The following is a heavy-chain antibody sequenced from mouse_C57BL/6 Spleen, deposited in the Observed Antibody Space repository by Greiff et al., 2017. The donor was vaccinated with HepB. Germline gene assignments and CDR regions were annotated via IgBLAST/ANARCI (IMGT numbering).Heavy chain of an antibody. J-gene: IGHJ1*03. CDR1: GYSITSGYY. D-gene: IGHD2-2*01. CDR3: ARNGGYDENFDV. V-gene: IGHV3-6*01. CDR2: ISYDGSN. Sequence: EVQRVESGPGLVKPSQSLSLTCSVPGYSITSGYYWNWIRQVPGNKLEWTGYISYDGSNNYNPSLKNRISITRDTSKNQFFLKLNSVTTEDTATYYCARNGGYDENFDVWGTGTTVTVSS.